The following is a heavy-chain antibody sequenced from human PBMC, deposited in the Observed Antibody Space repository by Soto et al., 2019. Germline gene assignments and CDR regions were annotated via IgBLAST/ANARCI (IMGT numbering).Heavy chain of an antibody. CDR1: GFSLSDHS. CDR2: SRDRANSYTT. D-gene: IGHD6-19*01. CDR3: ASLGSRPLDFEY. V-gene: IGHV3-72*01. Sequence: EVQLVESGGDLVQPGGSLRLSCEVSGFSLSDHSIDWVRQAPGKGLEWVGRSRDRANSYTTEYAASVKDRFTISRDDSKKSVYLQMSNLQTEDTAVYYCASLGSRPLDFEYWGQGTLVTVSS. J-gene: IGHJ4*02.